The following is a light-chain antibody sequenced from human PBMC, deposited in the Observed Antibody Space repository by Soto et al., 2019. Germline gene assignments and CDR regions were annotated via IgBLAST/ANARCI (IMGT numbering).Light chain of an antibody. CDR2: GAS. J-gene: IGKJ3*01. V-gene: IGKV3-20*01. CDR3: HQYGISPFT. CDR1: QSVSANY. Sequence: EVVLTQSPATQSLSPGERATLSCRANQSVSANYLAWYQQKPGQAPRLLIYGASSRATGIPDRFSGSGSGTDSTLTISRLEPEDFAVFYCHQYGISPFTFGPGTKVDIK.